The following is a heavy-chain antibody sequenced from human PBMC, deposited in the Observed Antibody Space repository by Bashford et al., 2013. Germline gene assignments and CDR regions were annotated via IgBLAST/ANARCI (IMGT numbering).Heavy chain of an antibody. V-gene: IGHV3-23*01. J-gene: IGHJ6*02. CDR3: AKGYGSGYAYIAMVL. D-gene: IGHD5-12*01. Sequence: VRQAPGRGLEWVSTISGSGASTYYADSVRGRFTISRDNSKNTHYIQLSSLRAEDTAVYYCAKGYGSGYAYIAMVLWGQGTSVTVSS. CDR2: ISGSGAST.